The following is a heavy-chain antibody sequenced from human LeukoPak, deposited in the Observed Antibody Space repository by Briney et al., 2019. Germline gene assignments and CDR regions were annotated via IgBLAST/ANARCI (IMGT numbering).Heavy chain of an antibody. CDR1: GYTFTSYD. D-gene: IGHD6-13*01. V-gene: IGHV1-8*01. Sequence: ASVKVSCKASGYTFTSYDINWVRQATGQGLEWMGWMNPNSGNTGYAQKFQGRATMTRNTSISTAYMELRSLRSDDTAVYYCARGRSSSWSPFDYWGQGTLVTVSS. J-gene: IGHJ4*02. CDR2: MNPNSGNT. CDR3: ARGRSSSWSPFDY.